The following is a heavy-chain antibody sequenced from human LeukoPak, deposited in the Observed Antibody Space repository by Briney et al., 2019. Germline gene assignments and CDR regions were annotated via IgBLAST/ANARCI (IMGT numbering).Heavy chain of an antibody. J-gene: IGHJ4*02. Sequence: SEALSLTCAVYGGSFSDYYWTWIRQPPGKGLEWIGEINHSGYTNYNPPLKSRVTMSIDTSKNQFSLKLSSVTAADTAVYYCATMLGSGSVSYLFDYWGQGTLVTVSS. CDR3: ATMLGSGSVSYLFDY. D-gene: IGHD1-26*01. V-gene: IGHV4-34*01. CDR1: GGSFSDYY. CDR2: INHSGYT.